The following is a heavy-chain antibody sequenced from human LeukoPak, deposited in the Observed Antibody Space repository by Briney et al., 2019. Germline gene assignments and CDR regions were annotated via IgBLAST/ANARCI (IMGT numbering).Heavy chain of an antibody. V-gene: IGHV1-69*05. CDR1: GGTFSSYA. J-gene: IGHJ5*02. Sequence: SVKVSCRASGGTFSSYAISWVRQAPGQGLEWMGGIIPIFGTANYAQKFQGRVTITTDESTSTAYMELSSLRSEDTAVYYCARVSATNNWFDPWGQGTLVTVSS. CDR3: ARVSATNNWFDP. D-gene: IGHD1-26*01. CDR2: IIPIFGTA.